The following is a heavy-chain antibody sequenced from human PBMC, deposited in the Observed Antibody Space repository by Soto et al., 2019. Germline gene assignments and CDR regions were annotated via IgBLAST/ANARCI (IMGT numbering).Heavy chain of an antibody. CDR3: GSVRPSGYVLS. CDR1: GGSLRSYY. CDR2: VYFSGNT. V-gene: IGHV4-59*01. D-gene: IGHD6-25*01. J-gene: IGHJ5*02. Sequence: SETLSLTFTVSGGSLRSYYWTWIRPSPGKGLEWIGYVYFSGNTNYNPSLKSRVTISIDTSKNQFSLRLASVTAADAAFYYCGSVRPSGYVLSWGQVTLVTVS.